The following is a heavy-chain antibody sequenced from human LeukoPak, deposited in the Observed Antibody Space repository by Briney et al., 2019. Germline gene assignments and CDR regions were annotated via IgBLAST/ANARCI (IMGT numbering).Heavy chain of an antibody. V-gene: IGHV3-21*01. CDR3: ARDGGDTIFGVVITPYYFDY. D-gene: IGHD3-3*01. CDR1: GFTFSSYS. J-gene: IGHJ4*02. Sequence: GGSLRLSCAASGFTFSSYSMNWVRQAPGKGLEWVSSISSSSSYIYYADSVKGRFTISRDNAKNSLYLQMNSLRAEDTAVYYCARDGGDTIFGVVITPYYFDYWGQGTLVTVSS. CDR2: ISSSSSYI.